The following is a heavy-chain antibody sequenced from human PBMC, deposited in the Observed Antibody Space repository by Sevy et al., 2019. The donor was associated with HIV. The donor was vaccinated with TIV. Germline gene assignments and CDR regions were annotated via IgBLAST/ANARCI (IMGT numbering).Heavy chain of an antibody. CDR1: GFSFSTSV. Sequence: GGSLRLSCEASGFSFSTSVMHWVRQPPGKGLDWVALLWFDGSQVFYADSVKGRFTISRYNSKNTLYLQMNNLGAEDTALYYCARDESGSIDYWGQGTLVTVSS. CDR2: LWFDGSQV. D-gene: IGHD7-27*01. V-gene: IGHV3-33*01. J-gene: IGHJ4*02. CDR3: ARDESGSIDY.